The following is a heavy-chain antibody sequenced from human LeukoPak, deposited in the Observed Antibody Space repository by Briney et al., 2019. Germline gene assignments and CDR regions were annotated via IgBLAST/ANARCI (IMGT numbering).Heavy chain of an antibody. V-gene: IGHV3-7*04. CDR1: GFTFSSYW. D-gene: IGHD4-17*01. Sequence: PGGSLRLSCVPSGFTFSSYWLSWVRQAPGKGLEWVANINQDGSELFYVDSVKGRFTISRDNAKNSLYLQMNSLRAEDTAVYYCARDLPTAHSWFDPWGQGTLVTVSS. CDR2: INQDGSEL. CDR3: ARDLPTAHSWFDP. J-gene: IGHJ5*02.